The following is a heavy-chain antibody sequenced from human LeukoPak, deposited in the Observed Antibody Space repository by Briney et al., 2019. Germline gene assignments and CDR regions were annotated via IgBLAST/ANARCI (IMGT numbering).Heavy chain of an antibody. J-gene: IGHJ4*02. CDR2: IFPGDSDT. V-gene: IGHV5-51*01. CDR3: ARRLTYDSRAYYCLDY. Sequence: GQSLPISCKGSGYSFTSYWIGWVRQKPGKGLEWMGIIFPGDSDTRYSPSFQGQVTISADKSISTAYLQWSSLKASDTAMYYCARRLTYDSRAYYCLDYWGQGTLVTVSS. D-gene: IGHD3-22*01. CDR1: GYSFTSYW.